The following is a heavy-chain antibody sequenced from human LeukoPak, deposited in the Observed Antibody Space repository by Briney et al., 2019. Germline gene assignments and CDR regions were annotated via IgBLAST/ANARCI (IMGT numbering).Heavy chain of an antibody. Sequence: PSETLSLTCTVSGGSISNYYWSWIRQPPGKGLEWIGYIYYSGSTNYNPSLKSRVTISVDTSNILFSLRLSSVTAADTAVYYCARFSSSDGFDYWGQGTPVTVSS. V-gene: IGHV4-59*01. CDR3: ARFSSSDGFDY. CDR1: GGSISNYY. D-gene: IGHD2-2*01. J-gene: IGHJ4*02. CDR2: IYYSGST.